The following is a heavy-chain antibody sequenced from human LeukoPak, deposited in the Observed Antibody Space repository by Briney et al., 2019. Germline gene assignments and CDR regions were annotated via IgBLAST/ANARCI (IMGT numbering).Heavy chain of an antibody. CDR1: GFTFSTYW. J-gene: IGHJ4*02. D-gene: IGHD2-2*01. V-gene: IGHV3-7*01. CDR3: ARNVYQTFDS. Sequence: PGGSLRLSCVAFGFTFSTYWMSWVRQAPGKGLEWVANIKQDGNEKYYVDSVKDRFTISRDNAKNSLYLQMNSLRVEDTAVYYCARNVYQTFDSWDQGTLVTVSS. CDR2: IKQDGNEK.